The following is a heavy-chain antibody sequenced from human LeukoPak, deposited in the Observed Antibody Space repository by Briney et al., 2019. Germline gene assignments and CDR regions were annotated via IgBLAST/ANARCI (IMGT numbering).Heavy chain of an antibody. D-gene: IGHD4-17*01. CDR1: GFTFSSYA. CDR2: ISYDGSNK. CDR3: ARDYDYGDYDQSDY. Sequence: GGSLRLSCAASGFTFSSYAMHWVRQAPGKGLEWVAVISYDGSNKYYADSVKGRFTISRDNSKNTLYLQMNSLRAEDTAVYYCARDYDYGDYDQSDYWGQGTLSPSPQ. V-gene: IGHV3-30-3*01. J-gene: IGHJ4*02.